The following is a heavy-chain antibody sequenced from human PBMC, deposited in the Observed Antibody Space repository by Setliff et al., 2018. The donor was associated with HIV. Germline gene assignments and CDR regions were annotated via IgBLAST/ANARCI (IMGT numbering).Heavy chain of an antibody. V-gene: IGHV1-8*02. J-gene: IGHJ4*02. D-gene: IGHD3-22*01. CDR2: MNPNSGNT. Sequence: ASVKVSCKASGYTFTSNDINWVRQATGQGLEWMGWMNPNSGNTAYAQKFQGRVTMTRNTSISTAYMELSRLRSEDTAVYYCARVAIDYYDTSGYYRAGPIDYWGQGTLVTSP. CDR1: GYTFTSND. CDR3: ARVAIDYYDTSGYYRAGPIDY.